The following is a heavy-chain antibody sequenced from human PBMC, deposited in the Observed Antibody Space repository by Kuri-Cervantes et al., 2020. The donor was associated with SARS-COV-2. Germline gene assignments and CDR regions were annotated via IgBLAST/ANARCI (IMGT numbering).Heavy chain of an antibody. Sequence: SLKISCAASGFTFSSYGMHWVRQAPGKGLEWVAVISYDGSNKYYADSVKGRFTISRDNSKNTLYLQMNSLRAEDTAVYYCAREADIAAAGYRYFDYWGQGTLVTVSS. CDR2: ISYDGSNK. D-gene: IGHD6-13*01. CDR1: GFTFSSYG. V-gene: IGHV3-30*03. CDR3: AREADIAAAGYRYFDY. J-gene: IGHJ4*02.